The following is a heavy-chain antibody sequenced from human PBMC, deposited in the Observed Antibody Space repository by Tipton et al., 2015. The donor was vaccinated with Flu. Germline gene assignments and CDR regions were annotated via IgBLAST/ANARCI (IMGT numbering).Heavy chain of an antibody. CDR3: ARGDFWSGYYVDY. Sequence: TLSLTCTVSGGSVSSGSYYWSWIPQPPGKGLEWIGYIYYSGSTNYNPSLKSRVTISVDTSKNQFSLKLSSVTAADTAVYYCARGDFWSGYYVDYWGQGTLVTVSS. J-gene: IGHJ4*02. CDR2: IYYSGST. V-gene: IGHV4-61*01. D-gene: IGHD3-3*01. CDR1: GGSVSSGSYY.